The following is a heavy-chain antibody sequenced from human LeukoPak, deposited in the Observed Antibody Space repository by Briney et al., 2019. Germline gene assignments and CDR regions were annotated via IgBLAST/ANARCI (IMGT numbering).Heavy chain of an antibody. Sequence: GGSLRLSCAVSVFTFDVFDDYGMNGFRQVPGKGLEWVSGINWNGRSTGYAESVKGRFTISRDNTKKYVYLQMNSLRAEDTAVYYCARDIAFDGTRPPDYWGQGTPVTVSS. J-gene: IGHJ4*02. CDR3: ARDIAFDGTRPPDY. CDR1: VFTFDVFDDYG. D-gene: IGHD3-3*02. CDR2: INWNGRST. V-gene: IGHV3-20*04.